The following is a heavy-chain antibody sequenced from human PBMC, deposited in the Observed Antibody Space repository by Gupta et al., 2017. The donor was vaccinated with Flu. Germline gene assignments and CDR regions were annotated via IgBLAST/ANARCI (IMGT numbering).Heavy chain of an antibody. CDR2: ISFDGTVK. Sequence: FTFSRYAIHWVRQAPGKGLEWVALISFDGTVKDYGDSVKGRFAISRDNPKNTVYLEMNSLRPEDTAVYYCAKVRSSGWNVLWDFQHWGQGTPVIVSS. CDR3: AKVRSSGWNVLWDFQH. J-gene: IGHJ1*01. D-gene: IGHD6-25*01. CDR1: FTFSRYA. V-gene: IGHV3-30*18.